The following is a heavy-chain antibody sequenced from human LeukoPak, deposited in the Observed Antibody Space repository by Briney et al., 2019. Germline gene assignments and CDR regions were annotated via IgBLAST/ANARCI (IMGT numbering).Heavy chain of an antibody. V-gene: IGHV4-59*08. CDR3: ARHPHYYDSSGYYPASYFDY. D-gene: IGHD3-22*01. CDR1: GGSISSYY. Sequence: SETLSLTCTVSGGSISSYYWSWIRQPPGKGLEWIGYIYYSGSTNYNPSLKSRVTISVDTSKNQFSLKLSPVTAADTAVYYCARHPHYYDSSGYYPASYFDYWGQGTLVTVSS. J-gene: IGHJ4*02. CDR2: IYYSGST.